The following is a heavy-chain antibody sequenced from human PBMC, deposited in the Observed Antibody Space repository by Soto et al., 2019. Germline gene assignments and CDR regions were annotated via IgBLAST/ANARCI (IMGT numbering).Heavy chain of an antibody. Sequence: ASVKVACKAAVYTFTSDVSSWVLQAPGQGLEGMGWISAYNGNTNYAQKLQGRVTMTTDTSTSTAYMELRSLRSDDTAVYYCARTPPMSYDFWSGYYGTEYYYYYMDVWGKGTTVTVSS. D-gene: IGHD3-3*01. CDR3: ARTPPMSYDFWSGYYGTEYYYYYMDV. J-gene: IGHJ6*03. CDR1: VYTFTSDV. CDR2: ISAYNGNT. V-gene: IGHV1-18*01.